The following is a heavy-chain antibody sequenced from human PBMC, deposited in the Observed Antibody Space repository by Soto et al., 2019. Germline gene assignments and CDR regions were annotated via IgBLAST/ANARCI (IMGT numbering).Heavy chain of an antibody. CDR3: ARGATMAYYYYYYGMDV. CDR2: ISSSSSYI. D-gene: IGHD5-12*01. V-gene: IGHV3-21*01. J-gene: IGHJ6*02. CDR1: GFTFSSYS. Sequence: LRLSCAASGFTFSSYSMNWVRQAPGKGLEWVSSISSSSSYIYHADSVKGRFTISRDNAKNSLYLQMNSLRAEDTAVYYCARGATMAYYYYYYGMDVWGQGTTVTVSS.